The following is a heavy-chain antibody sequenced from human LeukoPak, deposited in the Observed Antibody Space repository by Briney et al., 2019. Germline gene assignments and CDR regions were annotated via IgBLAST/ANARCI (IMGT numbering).Heavy chain of an antibody. J-gene: IGHJ4*02. D-gene: IGHD6-19*01. V-gene: IGHV4-39*01. CDR3: ARHAYSSGCLDY. CDR2: IYYSGST. CDR1: GGSIRSSSYY. Sequence: SETLSLTCTVSGGSIRSSSYYWGWIRQPPGKGLEWIGSIYYSGSTYYNPSLKSRVTISVDTSKNQFSLKLSSVTAADTAVYYCARHAYSSGCLDYWGQGTLVTVSS.